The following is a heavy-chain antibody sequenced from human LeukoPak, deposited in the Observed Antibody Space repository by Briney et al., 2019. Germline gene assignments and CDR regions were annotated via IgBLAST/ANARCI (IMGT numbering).Heavy chain of an antibody. Sequence: GGSLRLSCAASGFTFSSHAMHWVRQAPGKGLEWVAAISYDGTKTYYADSVKGRITISRDNFKNALHLQMNSLRAEDTAVYYCVRQMDEGLDVWAKGQWSSSLQ. CDR2: ISYDGTKT. J-gene: IGHJ3*01. CDR3: VRQMDEGLDV. D-gene: IGHD2-2*03. V-gene: IGHV3-30-3*01. CDR1: GFTFSSHA.